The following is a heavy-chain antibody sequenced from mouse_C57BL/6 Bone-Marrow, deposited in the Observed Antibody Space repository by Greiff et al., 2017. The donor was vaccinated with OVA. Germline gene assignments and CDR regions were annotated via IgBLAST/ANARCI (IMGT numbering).Heavy chain of an antibody. J-gene: IGHJ4*01. CDR2: ISDGGSYT. CDR1: GFTFSSYA. Sequence: EVKVEESGGGLVKPGGSLKLSCAASGFTFSSYAMSWVRQTPEKRLEWVATISDGGSYTYYPDNVKGRFTISRDNAKNNLYLQMSHLKSEDTAMYYCARDPLYYCGSGVMGYWGQRTSVTVSS. D-gene: IGHD1-1*01. V-gene: IGHV5-4*01. CDR3: ARDPLYYCGSGVMGY.